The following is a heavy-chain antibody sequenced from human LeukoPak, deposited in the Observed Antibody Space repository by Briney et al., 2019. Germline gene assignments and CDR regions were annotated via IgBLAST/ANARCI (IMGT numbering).Heavy chain of an antibody. Sequence: SETLSLTCAVYGGSFSGYYWSWIRQPPGKGLEWIGEINHSGSTNYNPSLKSRVTISVDTSKNQFSLKLSSVTAADTAVYYCATGPYCSGGSCYLIYYFDYWGQGTLVTVSS. J-gene: IGHJ4*02. CDR1: GGSFSGYY. V-gene: IGHV4-34*01. D-gene: IGHD2-15*01. CDR3: ATGPYCSGGSCYLIYYFDY. CDR2: INHSGST.